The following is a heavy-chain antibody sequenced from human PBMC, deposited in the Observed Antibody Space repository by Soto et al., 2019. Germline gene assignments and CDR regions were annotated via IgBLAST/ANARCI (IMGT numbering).Heavy chain of an antibody. CDR1: GFTFSSYA. J-gene: IGHJ4*01. CDR2: ISGSGVST. V-gene: IGHV3-23*01. D-gene: IGHD6-13*01. CDR3: AKEYEYSSSWERIDY. Sequence: EVQLLESGGGLVRPGGSLRLSCAASGFTFSSYAMSWVRQAPGKGLEWVSAISGSGVSTYYADSVKGRFTISRDNSKNTLYLQMNSLRAEDTAVYYCAKEYEYSSSWERIDYWGHGTLVTVSS.